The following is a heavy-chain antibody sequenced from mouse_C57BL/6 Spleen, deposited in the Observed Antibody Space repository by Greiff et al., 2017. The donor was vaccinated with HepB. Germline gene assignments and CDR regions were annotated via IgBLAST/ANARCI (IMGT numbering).Heavy chain of an antibody. V-gene: IGHV1-55*01. D-gene: IGHD1-1*01. Sequence: VKLQQPGAELVKPGASVKMSCKASGYTFTSYWITWVKQRPGQGLEWIGDIYPGSGSTNYNEKFKSKATLTVDTSSSTAYMQLSSLTSEDSAVYYCARGDYGRMKGYFDVWGTGTTVTVSS. CDR3: ARGDYGRMKGYFDV. CDR2: IYPGSGST. J-gene: IGHJ1*03. CDR1: GYTFTSYW.